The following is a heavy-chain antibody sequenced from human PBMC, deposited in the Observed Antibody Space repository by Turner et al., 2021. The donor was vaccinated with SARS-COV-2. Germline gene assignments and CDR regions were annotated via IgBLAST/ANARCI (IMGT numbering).Heavy chain of an antibody. CDR1: RVTVSSNY. D-gene: IGHD3-3*01. V-gene: IGHV3-53*02. CDR3: ARGSHDCWSGYDPTFFDY. Sequence: EVKLVETGGGLWQPGGSLRLSCAFSRVTVSSNYMSWVRQAPGKVLEWVSVIYSGGSTYYADSVKCRFTISRDNSKDTLYLQMNSLRAEDTAVYYCARGSHDCWSGYDPTFFDYWGQGTLVTVSS. J-gene: IGHJ4*02. CDR2: IYSGGST.